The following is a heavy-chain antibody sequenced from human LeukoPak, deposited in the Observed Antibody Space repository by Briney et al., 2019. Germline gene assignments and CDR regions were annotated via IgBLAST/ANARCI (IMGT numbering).Heavy chain of an antibody. Sequence: GASVKVSCKASGYTFTSYGISWVRQAPGQGLEWMGWISTYNGNTNYAQKLQGRVTTTTDTSTSTAYMEVRSLRSDDTAVYYCARTDYDILTGYWYFDYWGQGTLVTVSS. CDR3: ARTDYDILTGYWYFDY. J-gene: IGHJ4*02. CDR2: ISTYNGNT. CDR1: GYTFTSYG. D-gene: IGHD3-9*01. V-gene: IGHV1-18*01.